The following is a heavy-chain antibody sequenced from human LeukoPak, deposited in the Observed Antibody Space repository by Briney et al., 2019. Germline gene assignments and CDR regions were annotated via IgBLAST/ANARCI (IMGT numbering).Heavy chain of an antibody. V-gene: IGHV3-30*02. CDR1: GFTFSSYG. CDR3: ARDGYRSGWYSQHYMDV. Sequence: PGGSLRLSCAASGFTFSSYGMHWVRQAPGKGLEWVTFIRYDGSNKYYADSVKGRFTISRDNSKNTLYLQMNSLRAEDTAVYYCARDGYRSGWYSQHYMDVWGKGTTVTISS. J-gene: IGHJ6*03. D-gene: IGHD6-19*01. CDR2: IRYDGSNK.